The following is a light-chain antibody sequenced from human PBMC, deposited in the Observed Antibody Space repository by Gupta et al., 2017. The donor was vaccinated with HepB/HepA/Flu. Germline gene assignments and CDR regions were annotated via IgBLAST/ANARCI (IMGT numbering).Light chain of an antibody. CDR3: QAWDSSVVV. CDR1: RLGDKY. V-gene: IGLV3-1*01. CDR2: QND. J-gene: IGLJ2*01. Sequence: SYKLTQAPSMSVSPGQTASVICSGERLGDKYVSWYQQKSGQSPLLVIFQNDQRPSGIPERFSGSNSGNIATLMISGTQALDEADYYCQAWDSSVVVFGGGTKVTVL.